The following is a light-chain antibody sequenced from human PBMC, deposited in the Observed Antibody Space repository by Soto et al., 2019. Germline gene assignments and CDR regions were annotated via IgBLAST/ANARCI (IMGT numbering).Light chain of an antibody. CDR3: QQYYSYPLT. Sequence: AIRMTQSPSSLSASTGDRVTITCRASQGISSYLAWYQQKPWKAPKLLIYAASTLQSGVPSRFSGSGSGTDFTLTISCLQSEDFATYYCQQYYSYPLTFGQGTRLEIK. V-gene: IGKV1-8*01. CDR1: QGISSY. J-gene: IGKJ5*01. CDR2: AAS.